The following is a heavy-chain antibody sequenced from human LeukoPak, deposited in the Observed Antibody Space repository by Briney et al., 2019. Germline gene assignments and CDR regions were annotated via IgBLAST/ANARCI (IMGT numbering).Heavy chain of an antibody. Sequence: GGSLRLSCAASGFTFSSYWMHWVRQAPGKGLVWVSRINSDGSSTSYADSVKGRFTISRDNAKNTLYLQMNSLRAEDTAVYYCARDGRDGYYDSSGYFYWGQGTLVTVSS. J-gene: IGHJ4*02. CDR2: INSDGSST. CDR1: GFTFSSYW. CDR3: ARDGRDGYYDSSGYFY. D-gene: IGHD3-22*01. V-gene: IGHV3-74*01.